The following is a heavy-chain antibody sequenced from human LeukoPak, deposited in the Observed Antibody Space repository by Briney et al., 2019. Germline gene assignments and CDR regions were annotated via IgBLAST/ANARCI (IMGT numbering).Heavy chain of an antibody. Sequence: SVKVSCKASGGTFSSYAISWVRQAPGQGLEWMGGIIPIFGTANYAQKFQGRVTITADESTSTAYMELSSLRSEDTAVYYCARDRGYYDILTGYYRGPYYYYYMDVWGKGTTVTVSS. V-gene: IGHV1-69*13. CDR2: IIPIFGTA. J-gene: IGHJ6*03. D-gene: IGHD3-9*01. CDR1: GGTFSSYA. CDR3: ARDRGYYDILTGYYRGPYYYYYMDV.